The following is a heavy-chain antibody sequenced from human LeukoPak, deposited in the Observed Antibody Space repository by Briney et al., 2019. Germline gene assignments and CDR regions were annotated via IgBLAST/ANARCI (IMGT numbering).Heavy chain of an antibody. V-gene: IGHV3-21*01. D-gene: IGHD5-24*01. Sequence: PGGSLRLSCAASGFTFSYFTINWVRQAPGKGLEWVSSISSSSSYIYNADSVKGRFTISRDNAKNSLFLQMNSLRAEDTAVYYCARDQGDGYNPLWYYYGMDAWGPGTTVTVSS. J-gene: IGHJ6*02. CDR1: GFTFSYFT. CDR3: ARDQGDGYNPLWYYYGMDA. CDR2: ISSSSSYI.